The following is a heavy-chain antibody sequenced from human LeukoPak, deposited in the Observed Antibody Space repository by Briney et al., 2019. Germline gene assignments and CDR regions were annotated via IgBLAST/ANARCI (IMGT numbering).Heavy chain of an antibody. V-gene: IGHV4-4*02. Sequence: PSGTLSLTCAVSGGSISSSNWWSWVRQPPGKGLEWIGYIYYSGSTNYNPSLKSRVTISVDTSKNQFSLKLSSVTAADTAVYYCARGEYTSSPPDCWGQGTLVTVSS. J-gene: IGHJ4*02. D-gene: IGHD2/OR15-2a*01. CDR2: IYYSGST. CDR3: ARGEYTSSPPDC. CDR1: GGSISSSNW.